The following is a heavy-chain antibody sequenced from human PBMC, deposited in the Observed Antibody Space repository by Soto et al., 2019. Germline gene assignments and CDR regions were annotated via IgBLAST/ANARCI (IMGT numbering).Heavy chain of an antibody. J-gene: IGHJ4*02. Sequence: QVQLQASGPGLLKPSETLSLTCTVTGGPISSYYWSWIRQPAGKGLEWIARIHTRGSTNYNPSLKSRGTMSVDTSKNQFSLKLSSVTAADTAVYYCARACSSNSCYAVFDYWGQGTLVTVSS. V-gene: IGHV4-4*07. D-gene: IGHD2-2*01. CDR1: GGPISSYY. CDR2: IHTRGST. CDR3: ARACSSNSCYAVFDY.